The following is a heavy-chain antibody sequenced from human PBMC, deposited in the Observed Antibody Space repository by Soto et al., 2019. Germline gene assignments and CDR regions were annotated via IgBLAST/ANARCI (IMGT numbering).Heavy chain of an antibody. CDR3: ARYWSAGTLYGAFDI. V-gene: IGHV1-69*06. Sequence: QVQLVQSGSEVKKPGSSVKVSCKASGGTFSDFTLSWLRQAPGRGLEWMGGIIPMIGATNNAQKLKGRLTSTADKSTGTVYMELNSLSSDDTAVYYCARYWSAGTLYGAFDIWGQGTEVTVSP. J-gene: IGHJ3*02. CDR1: GGTFSDFT. CDR2: IIPMIGAT. D-gene: IGHD2-15*01.